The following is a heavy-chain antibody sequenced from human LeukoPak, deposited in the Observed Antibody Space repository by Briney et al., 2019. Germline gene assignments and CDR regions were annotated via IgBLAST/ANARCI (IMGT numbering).Heavy chain of an antibody. V-gene: IGHV3-9*01. CDR1: GFTFDDYA. CDR3: AKDLGYSGYNYYYYGMDV. J-gene: IGHJ6*02. D-gene: IGHD5-12*01. Sequence: GGSLRLSCAASGFTFDDYAMHWVRQAPGKGLEWVSGISWNSGSIGYADSVKGRFTISRDNAKNSLYLQMNSLRDEDTALYYCAKDLGYSGYNYYYYGMDVWGQGTLVTVSS. CDR2: ISWNSGSI.